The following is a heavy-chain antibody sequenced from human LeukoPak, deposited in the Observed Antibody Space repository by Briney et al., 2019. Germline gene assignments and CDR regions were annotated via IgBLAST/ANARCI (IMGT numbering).Heavy chain of an antibody. D-gene: IGHD2-8*01. Sequence: SETLSLTCTVSGGSISSGDYYWSWIRQPPGKGLEWIGYIYYSGSTYYNPSLKSRVTISVDTSKNQFSLKPSSVTAADTAVYYCARDSKGYCTNGVCPNRAFDIWGQGTMVTVSS. V-gene: IGHV4-30-4*08. CDR1: GGSISSGDYY. J-gene: IGHJ3*02. CDR3: ARDSKGYCTNGVCPNRAFDI. CDR2: IYYSGST.